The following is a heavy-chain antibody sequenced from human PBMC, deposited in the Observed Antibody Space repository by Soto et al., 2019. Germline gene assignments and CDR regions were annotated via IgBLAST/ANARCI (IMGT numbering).Heavy chain of an antibody. CDR2: IIPIFGTT. D-gene: IGHD7-27*01. V-gene: IGHV1-69*13. CDR1: GRPFSNYA. J-gene: IGHJ6*02. CDR3: ARENPTATPNCYEYSYGMDV. Sequence: SVKVSCKASGRPFSNYAINWVRQAPGQGPEWMGGIIPIFGTTNYAQRFSVIVTLTADESTGTAYMELSILTSDDTAIYYCARENPTATPNCYEYSYGMDVWDQGTTVTVSS.